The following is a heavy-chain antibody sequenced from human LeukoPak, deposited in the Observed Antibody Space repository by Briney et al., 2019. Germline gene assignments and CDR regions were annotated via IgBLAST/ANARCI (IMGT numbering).Heavy chain of an antibody. V-gene: IGHV3-30*18. CDR2: ISYDGSNK. J-gene: IGHJ3*02. D-gene: IGHD3-3*01. CDR1: GFTFSSYG. CDR3: AKRARGDYDFWSGYINDAFDI. Sequence: PGGSPRLSCAASGFTFSSYGMHWVRQAPGKGLEWVALISYDGSNKYYADSVKGRFTISRDNSKNTLYMQMNTLRAEDTAVYYCAKRARGDYDFWSGYINDAFDIWGQGTMVTVSS.